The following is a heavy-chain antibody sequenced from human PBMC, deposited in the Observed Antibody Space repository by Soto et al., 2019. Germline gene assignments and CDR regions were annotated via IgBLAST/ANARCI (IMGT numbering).Heavy chain of an antibody. CDR1: GGSVSNGIYY. D-gene: IGHD6-19*01. CDR2: SLNSGTT. CDR3: ARDGEGARAGAFDV. J-gene: IGHJ3*01. Sequence: QVQLQESGPRLVKPSETLLLTCSVSGGSVSNGIYYWTWIRQTPGKGLEWIGFSLNSGTTIYNPSLKSRVAISVDTSKNQFSLRLDSMTAADTALYYCARDGEGARAGAFDVWGQVTMVTVSS. V-gene: IGHV4-61*01.